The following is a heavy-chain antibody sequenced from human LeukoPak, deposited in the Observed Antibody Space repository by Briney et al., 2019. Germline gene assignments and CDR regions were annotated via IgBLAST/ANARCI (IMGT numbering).Heavy chain of an antibody. Sequence: GRSLRLSCAASGFMFSDYGMHWVRQAPGKGLEWVAAIWYDGSNIFYADSVKGRFTISRDNSKNALYLQMNSLRAEDTAVYYCAKDYYVSSSPYYFDYWGQGTLVTVSS. D-gene: IGHD3-22*01. CDR3: AKDYYVSSSPYYFDY. CDR1: GFMFSDYG. J-gene: IGHJ4*02. CDR2: IWYDGSNI. V-gene: IGHV3-33*06.